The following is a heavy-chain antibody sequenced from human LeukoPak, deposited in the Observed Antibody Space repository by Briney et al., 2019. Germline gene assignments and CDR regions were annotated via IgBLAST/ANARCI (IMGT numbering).Heavy chain of an antibody. D-gene: IGHD4-23*01. CDR1: GYTFTDSY. Sequence: ASVTVSCKASGYTFTDSYMHWMRQAPGQGLEWMGWINPNSDTNYAQKFQGRVTMTRDTSISTADMELNSLTSDDTGVYYCARDRGGNSFDFWGQGTLSPSPQ. CDR2: INPNSDT. J-gene: IGHJ4*02. V-gene: IGHV1-2*02. CDR3: ARDRGGNSFDF.